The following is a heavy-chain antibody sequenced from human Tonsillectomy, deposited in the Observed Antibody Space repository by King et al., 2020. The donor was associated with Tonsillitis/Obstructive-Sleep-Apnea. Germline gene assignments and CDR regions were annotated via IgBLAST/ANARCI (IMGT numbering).Heavy chain of an antibody. CDR1: GFSLSTSGVG. Sequence: ITLKESGPTLVKPTQTLTLTCTFSGFSLSTSGVGVGWIRQPPGKALEWLALIYWDDDKRYSPSLKRRLTITKDTSKKQLVLTMTNMDPVDTATSYCAHLTSGDYPYYFDYWGQGTLVTVSS. CDR3: AHLTSGDYPYYFDY. D-gene: IGHD4-17*01. CDR2: IYWDDDK. J-gene: IGHJ4*02. V-gene: IGHV2-5*02.